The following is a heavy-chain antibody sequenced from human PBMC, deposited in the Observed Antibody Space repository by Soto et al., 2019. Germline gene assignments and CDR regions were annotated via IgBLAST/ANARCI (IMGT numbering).Heavy chain of an antibody. J-gene: IGHJ4*02. V-gene: IGHV3-33*01. D-gene: IGHD5-18*01. Sequence: PGGSLRLSCAGSGFTFSSYGMHWVRQAPGKGLEWVAVIWYDGSNKYYADSVKGRFTISRDNSKNTLYLQMNSLRAEDTAVYYCARDARLLSSYGPHALDYWGQGTLVTVSS. CDR1: GFTFSSYG. CDR2: IWYDGSNK. CDR3: ARDARLLSSYGPHALDY.